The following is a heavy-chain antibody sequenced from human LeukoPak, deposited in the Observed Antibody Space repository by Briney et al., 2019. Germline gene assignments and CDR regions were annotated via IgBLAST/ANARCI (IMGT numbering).Heavy chain of an antibody. CDR2: IIPIFGTA. D-gene: IGHD6-13*01. CDR3: ARDIKRREQQLPTYELGGD. J-gene: IGHJ4*02. CDR1: GGTFSSYA. Sequence: GASVKVSCKASGGTFSSYAISWVRQAPGQGLEWMGGIIPIFGTANYAQKFQGRVTITADESTSTAYMELSSLRSEDTAVYYCARDIKRREQQLPTYELGGDWGQGTLVTVSS. V-gene: IGHV1-69*13.